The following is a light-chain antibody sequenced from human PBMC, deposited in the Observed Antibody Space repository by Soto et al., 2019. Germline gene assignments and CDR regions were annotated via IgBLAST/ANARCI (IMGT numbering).Light chain of an antibody. CDR3: QQRSNWPYT. CDR1: QSVSSY. CDR2: DAS. Sequence: EIVFTQSPATVSLSPGGRATLSCRASQSVSSYLAWYQQKPGQAPRLLIYDASNRATGIPARFSGSGSGTDFTLTISSLEPEDFAVYYCQQRSNWPYTFGQGTKLEIK. J-gene: IGKJ2*01. V-gene: IGKV3-11*01.